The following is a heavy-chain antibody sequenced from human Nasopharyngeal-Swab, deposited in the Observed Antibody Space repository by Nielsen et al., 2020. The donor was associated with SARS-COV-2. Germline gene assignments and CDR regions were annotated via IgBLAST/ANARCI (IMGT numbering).Heavy chain of an antibody. CDR2: IYYSGST. J-gene: IGHJ2*01. CDR1: GGSISSSSYY. V-gene: IGHV4-39*01. Sequence: ESLKISCTVSGGSISSSSYYWGWIRQPPGKGLEWIGSIYYSGSTYYNPSLKSRVTISVDTSTNQFSLKLSSVTAADTAVYYCASAVWYFDLWGRGTLVTVSS. CDR3: ASAVWYFDL.